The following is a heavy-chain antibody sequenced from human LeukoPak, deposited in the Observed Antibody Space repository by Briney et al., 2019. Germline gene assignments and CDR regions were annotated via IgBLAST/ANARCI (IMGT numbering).Heavy chain of an antibody. CDR2: IYSGGST. J-gene: IGHJ4*02. CDR1: GFTVSSNY. CDR3: AKSTGEYYFDY. D-gene: IGHD1-1*01. Sequence: GGSLRLSCAASGFTVSSNYMSWVRQAPGKGLEWVSVIYSGGSTYYADSVKGRFTISGDNSKNTLYLQMNSLRAEDTAVYYCAKSTGEYYFDYWGQGTLVTVSS. V-gene: IGHV3-66*01.